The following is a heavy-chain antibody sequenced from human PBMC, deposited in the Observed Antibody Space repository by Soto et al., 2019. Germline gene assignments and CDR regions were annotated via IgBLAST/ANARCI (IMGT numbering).Heavy chain of an antibody. D-gene: IGHD3-22*01. V-gene: IGHV3-53*02. J-gene: IGHJ4*02. CDR1: GFTVSSNY. CDR3: ESDLNYYDSSGYLGY. Sequence: EVQLVETGGGLIQPGGSLRLSCAASGFTVSSNYMSWVRQAPGKGLEWVSVIYSGGSTYYADSVKGRFTISRDNSKNTLYLQMNSLRAEDTAVYYCESDLNYYDSSGYLGYWGEGTLVTVSS. CDR2: IYSGGST.